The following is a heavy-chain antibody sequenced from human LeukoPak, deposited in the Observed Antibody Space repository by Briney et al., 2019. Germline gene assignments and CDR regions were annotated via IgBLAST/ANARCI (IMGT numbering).Heavy chain of an antibody. Sequence: GGSLRLSCAASGFIFSNYPMDWVRQAPGKGLEWVAFISYDGSNKYYADSVKGRFTISRDNAKNSLYLQMNSLRAEDTAVYYCAELGITMIGGVWGKGTTVTISS. V-gene: IGHV3-30*07. J-gene: IGHJ6*04. CDR3: AELGITMIGGV. D-gene: IGHD3-10*02. CDR1: GFIFSNYP. CDR2: ISYDGSNK.